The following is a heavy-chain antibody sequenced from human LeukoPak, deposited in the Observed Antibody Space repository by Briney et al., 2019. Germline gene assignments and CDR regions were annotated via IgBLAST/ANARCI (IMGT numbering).Heavy chain of an antibody. Sequence: SVKVSCKASGGTFSSYAISWVRQAPGQGLEWMGGIIPIFGTANYARKFQGRVTITADKSTSTAYMELSSLRSEDTAVYYCASTSGPGSYLVDYWGQGTLVTVSS. CDR3: ASTSGPGSYLVDY. CDR2: IIPIFGTA. J-gene: IGHJ4*02. V-gene: IGHV1-69*06. D-gene: IGHD3-10*01. CDR1: GGTFSSYA.